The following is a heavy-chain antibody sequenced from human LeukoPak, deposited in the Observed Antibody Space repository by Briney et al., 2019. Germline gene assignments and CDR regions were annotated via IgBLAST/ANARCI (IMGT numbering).Heavy chain of an antibody. CDR2: ISYDGSNK. CDR3: ARDQVGD. D-gene: IGHD3-10*01. V-gene: IGHV3-30*03. Sequence: PGGSLRLSCAASRFTFSNYGMHWVRQAPGKGLEWVAVISYDGSNKYYADSVKGRFTISRDNSKNTLYLQMNSLRAEDTAVYYCARDQVGDWGQGTLVTVSS. J-gene: IGHJ4*02. CDR1: RFTFSNYG.